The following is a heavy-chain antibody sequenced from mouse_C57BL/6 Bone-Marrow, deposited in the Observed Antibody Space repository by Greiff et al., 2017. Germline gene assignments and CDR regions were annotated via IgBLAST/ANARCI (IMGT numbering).Heavy chain of an antibody. J-gene: IGHJ2*01. CDR2: ISDGGSYT. Sequence: EVKLVESGGGLVKPGGSLKLSCAASGFTFSSYAMSWVRQTPEKRLEWVATISDGGSYTYYPDNVKGRFTISRDNAKNNLYLQMRHLKSEDTAMYYCARVNLVFYSISFDYWGQGTTLTVSS. CDR1: GFTFSSYA. CDR3: ARVNLVFYSISFDY. D-gene: IGHD2-5*01. V-gene: IGHV5-4*03.